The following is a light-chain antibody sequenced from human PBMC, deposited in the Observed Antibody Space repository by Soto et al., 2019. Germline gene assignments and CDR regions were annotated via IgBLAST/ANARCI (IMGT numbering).Light chain of an antibody. CDR3: QQYWHWPRT. J-gene: IGKJ1*01. CDR1: QSVSSY. V-gene: IGKV3-11*01. CDR2: DAS. Sequence: EIVLTQSPATLSLSPGERATLSCRASQSVSSYLAWYQQKPGQAPRLLIYDASNRATGIPARFSGSGSGTDFTLTISSLEPEDFAVYYCQQYWHWPRTFGQGTRVEI.